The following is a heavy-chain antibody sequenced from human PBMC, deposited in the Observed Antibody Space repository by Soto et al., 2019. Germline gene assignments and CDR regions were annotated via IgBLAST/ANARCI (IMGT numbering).Heavy chain of an antibody. CDR3: ARDLDGDYGGVYFDY. D-gene: IGHD4-17*01. J-gene: IGHJ4*02. Sequence: QVQLVESGGGVVQPGRSLRLSCPASGFTFSSYAMHWVRQAPGKGLEWVAVISYDGSSKYYADSVKGRFTISRDNSKNTLYLQMNSLRGEDTAVYYCARDLDGDYGGVYFDYWGQGTLVTVSS. CDR2: ISYDGSSK. V-gene: IGHV3-30-3*01. CDR1: GFTFSSYA.